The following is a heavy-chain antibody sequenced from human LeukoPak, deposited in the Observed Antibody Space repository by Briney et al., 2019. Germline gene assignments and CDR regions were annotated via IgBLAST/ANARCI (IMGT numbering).Heavy chain of an antibody. V-gene: IGHV5-51*01. D-gene: IGHD2-2*02. Sequence: GESLKISCKGSGYSFTSYWIGWVRQMPGKGVEWMGIIYPGDSDTRYSPSFQGQVTISADKSISTAYLQWSSLKASDTAMYYCARATVDCSSTSCYTVYYFDYWGQGALVTVSS. CDR1: GYSFTSYW. J-gene: IGHJ4*02. CDR3: ARATVDCSSTSCYTVYYFDY. CDR2: IYPGDSDT.